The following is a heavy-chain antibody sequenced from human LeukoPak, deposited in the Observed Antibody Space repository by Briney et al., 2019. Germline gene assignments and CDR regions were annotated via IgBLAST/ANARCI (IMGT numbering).Heavy chain of an antibody. D-gene: IGHD6-19*01. Sequence: ASVKVSCKASGYTFTGYYMHWVRQAPGQGLEWMGWINPNSGGTNYAQKFQGRVTMTRDTSISTAYMELSRLRSDDTAVYYCAREDDSSGWLDYRGQGTLVTVSS. CDR2: INPNSGGT. J-gene: IGHJ4*02. CDR3: AREDDSSGWLDY. V-gene: IGHV1-2*02. CDR1: GYTFTGYY.